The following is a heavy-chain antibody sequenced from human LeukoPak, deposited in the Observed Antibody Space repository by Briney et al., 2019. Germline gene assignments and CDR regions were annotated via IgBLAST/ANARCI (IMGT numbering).Heavy chain of an antibody. J-gene: IGHJ3*02. CDR3: ARERETTVTYDAFDI. D-gene: IGHD4-17*01. V-gene: IGHV3-48*03. CDR2: ISRSGSTI. Sequence: GGSLRLSCVASGFTLSSYEMNWVRQAPGKGLEWVSYISRSGSTIYHADSVKGRFTLSRDNAKKSLYLEMKSLRAEDTAVYYCARERETTVTYDAFDIWGLGTMVTVSS. CDR1: GFTLSSYE.